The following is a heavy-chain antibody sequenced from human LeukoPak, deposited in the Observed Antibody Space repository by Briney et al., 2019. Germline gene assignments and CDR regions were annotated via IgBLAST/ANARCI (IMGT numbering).Heavy chain of an antibody. Sequence: GGSLRLSCAASGFTFSSYSMNWVRQAPGKGLEWVSSISSSSSYIYYADSVKGRFTISRDNAKNSLYLQMNSLRAEDTAVYYCAKALRVLRYFDWLPDYWGQGTLVTVSS. D-gene: IGHD3-9*01. CDR1: GFTFSSYS. CDR3: AKALRVLRYFDWLPDY. V-gene: IGHV3-21*04. CDR2: ISSSSSYI. J-gene: IGHJ4*02.